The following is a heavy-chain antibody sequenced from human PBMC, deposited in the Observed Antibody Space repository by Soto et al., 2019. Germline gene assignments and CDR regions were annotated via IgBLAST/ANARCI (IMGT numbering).Heavy chain of an antibody. Sequence: LSLTCTVSGGSISYYYWSWIRQSAGKGLEWIGRIYPSGSTNYNPSLKGRVTMSVDTSNNQFSLNLGSVTAADTAVYYCARDRTAAGPSNWFDPWGQGTLVTVYS. CDR3: ARDRTAAGPSNWFDP. CDR1: GGSISYYY. D-gene: IGHD6-13*01. CDR2: IYPSGST. J-gene: IGHJ5*02. V-gene: IGHV4-4*07.